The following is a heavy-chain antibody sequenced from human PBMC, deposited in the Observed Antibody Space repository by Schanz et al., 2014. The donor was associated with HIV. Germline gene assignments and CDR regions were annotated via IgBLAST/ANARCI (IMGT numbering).Heavy chain of an antibody. D-gene: IGHD3-22*01. J-gene: IGHJ4*02. Sequence: QVQLVESGGGVVQPGRSLRLSCTASGFTFSSSGMHWVRQAPGKGLEWVAAMWYDESHKGYADSVKGRFTISRDNSKNSLYLEVNSLRTEDTAMYYCAREGGTSGFNGYFDSWGQGTLVTVSS. CDR3: AREGGTSGFNGYFDS. CDR1: GFTFSSSG. CDR2: MWYDESHK. V-gene: IGHV3-33*01.